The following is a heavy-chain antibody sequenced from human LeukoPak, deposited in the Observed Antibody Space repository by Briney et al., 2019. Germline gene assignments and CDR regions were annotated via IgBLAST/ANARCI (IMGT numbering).Heavy chain of an antibody. CDR1: GGSFSGYY. CDR2: INHSGST. J-gene: IGHJ6*03. Sequence: SETLSLTCAVYGGSFSGYYWSWIRQPPGKGLEWIGEINHSGSTNYNPSLKSRVTISVDTSKNQFSLKLSSVTAADTAVYYCARDLGITGTDYYYYMDVWGKGTTVTVSS. V-gene: IGHV4-34*01. CDR3: ARDLGITGTDYYYYMDV. D-gene: IGHD1-20*01.